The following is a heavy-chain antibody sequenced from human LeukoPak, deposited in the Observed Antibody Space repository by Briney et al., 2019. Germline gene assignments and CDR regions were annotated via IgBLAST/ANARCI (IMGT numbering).Heavy chain of an antibody. CDR1: GGTFSSYA. CDR2: IIPIFGTA. Sequence: GASVKVSCKASGGTFSSYAISWVRQAPGQGLEWMGGIIPIFGTANYAQKFQGRVTITADESTSTAYMELSSLRSEDTAVYYCARDERYFDWNEPYYYYYMDVWGKGTTVTISS. D-gene: IGHD3-9*01. V-gene: IGHV1-69*13. J-gene: IGHJ6*03. CDR3: ARDERYFDWNEPYYYYYMDV.